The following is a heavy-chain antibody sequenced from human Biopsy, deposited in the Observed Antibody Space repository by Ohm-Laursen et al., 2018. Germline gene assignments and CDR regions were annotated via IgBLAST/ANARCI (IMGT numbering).Heavy chain of an antibody. CDR1: GFTFGSYG. D-gene: IGHD4-11*01. V-gene: IGHV3-30*03. CDR2: ITFDGSGE. J-gene: IGHJ2*01. CDR3: ARDGKRWDYTTYFSWHFDL. Sequence: SLRLSCAASGFTFGSYGMHWVRQAPGKGLEWLAVITFDGSGEYYADSLQGRFTTSRDNHKNTVDLQMNTLRPEDTAVYFCARDGKRWDYTTYFSWHFDLWGRGTLVTVSS.